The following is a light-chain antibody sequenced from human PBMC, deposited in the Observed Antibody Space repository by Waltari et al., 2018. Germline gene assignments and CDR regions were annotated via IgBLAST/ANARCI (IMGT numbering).Light chain of an antibody. CDR3: QQYGTPRT. CDR1: QSVKSNE. CDR2: DTS. J-gene: IGKJ4*01. Sequence: ELVLTQSPGTLSLSPGDRATLSCRASQSVKSNELAWYQQKPGQAPTLLIYDTSTSATGIPDRFSGSVSGTDFILTISRQQAEDFVLYYCQQYGTPRTFGGGTKVEIK. V-gene: IGKV3-20*01.